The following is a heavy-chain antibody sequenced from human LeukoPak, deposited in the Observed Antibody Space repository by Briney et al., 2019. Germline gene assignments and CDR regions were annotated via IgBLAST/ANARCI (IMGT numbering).Heavy chain of an antibody. CDR3: ARGGVVVPAAMVPGSWFDP. D-gene: IGHD2-2*01. J-gene: IGHJ5*02. CDR1: GYTFTGYY. CDR2: INPNSGGT. V-gene: IGHV1-2*02. Sequence: ASVKVSCKASGYTFTGYYMHWVRQAPGQGLEWMGWINPNSGGTNYAQKFQGRVTMTRDTSISTAYMELSRLRSDDTAVYYCARGGVVVPAAMVPGSWFDPWGQGTLVTVSS.